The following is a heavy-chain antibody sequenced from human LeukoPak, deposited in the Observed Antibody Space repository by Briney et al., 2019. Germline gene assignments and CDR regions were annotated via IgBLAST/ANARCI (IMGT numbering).Heavy chain of an antibody. J-gene: IGHJ3*02. CDR2: TRNKANSYTT. V-gene: IGHV3-72*01. Sequence: GGSLRLSCAASGFTFSDHYMDWVRQAPGKGLEWVGRTRNKANSYTTEYAASVKGRFTISRDDSKNSLYLQMNSLKTEDTAVYYCATFLVGATRRYGAFDIWGQGTMVTVSS. CDR1: GFTFSDHY. CDR3: ATFLVGATRRYGAFDI. D-gene: IGHD1-26*01.